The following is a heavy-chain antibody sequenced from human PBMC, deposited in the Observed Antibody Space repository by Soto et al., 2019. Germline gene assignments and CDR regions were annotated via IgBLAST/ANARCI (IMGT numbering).Heavy chain of an antibody. CDR1: GFTFSDYY. Sequence: GGSLRLSCAASGFTFSDYYMSWIRQAPGKGLEWVSYISSSGCTIYYADSVKGRFTISRDNAKNSLYLQMNSLRAEDTAVYYCARGPVGHRADYSVVPGFYMDVWGKGTTVTVSS. J-gene: IGHJ6*03. CDR3: ARGPVGHRADYSVVPGFYMDV. D-gene: IGHD3-10*01. V-gene: IGHV3-11*01. CDR2: ISSSGCTI.